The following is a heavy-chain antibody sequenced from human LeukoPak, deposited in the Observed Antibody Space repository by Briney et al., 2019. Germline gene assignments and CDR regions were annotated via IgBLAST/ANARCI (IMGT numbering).Heavy chain of an antibody. CDR2: ILYDGSNT. V-gene: IGHV3-30*02. J-gene: IGHJ4*02. CDR3: AHPYFSPGY. CDR1: GYTFRSYG. D-gene: IGHD3-3*01. Sequence: GGSLRLSCTASGYTFRSYGVNWVRQATGKGLEWVAFILYDGSNTHYADSVKARFTISRDNSKNTLYLQINSLRPEDTAVYYCAHPYFSPGYWGQGTLVTVPP.